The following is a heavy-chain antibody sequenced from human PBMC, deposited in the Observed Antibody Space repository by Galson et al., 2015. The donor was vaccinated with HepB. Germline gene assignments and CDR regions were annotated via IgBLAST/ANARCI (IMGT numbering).Heavy chain of an antibody. J-gene: IGHJ4*02. Sequence: SLRLSCAASGFTFDDYAMHWVRQAPGKGLEWVSGISWNSGSIGYADSVKGRFTISRDNAKNSLYLQMNSLRAEDTALYYCAKDIGTARYCSSTSCQVSPFDYWGQGTLVTVSS. CDR2: ISWNSGSI. D-gene: IGHD2-2*01. CDR3: AKDIGTARYCSSTSCQVSPFDY. CDR1: GFTFDDYA. V-gene: IGHV3-9*01.